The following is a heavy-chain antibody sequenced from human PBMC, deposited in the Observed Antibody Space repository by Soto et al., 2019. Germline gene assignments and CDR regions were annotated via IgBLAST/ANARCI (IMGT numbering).Heavy chain of an antibody. CDR2: IYYSGST. V-gene: IGHV4-59*01. CDR1: GGSISSYY. Sequence: SETLSLTCTVSGGSISSYYWSWIRQPPGKGLEWIGYIYYSGSTNYNPSLKSRVTISVDTSKNQFSLKLSSVTAADSAVYYCARFRDAFDYWGQGTLVTVSS. J-gene: IGHJ4*02. CDR3: ARFRDAFDY.